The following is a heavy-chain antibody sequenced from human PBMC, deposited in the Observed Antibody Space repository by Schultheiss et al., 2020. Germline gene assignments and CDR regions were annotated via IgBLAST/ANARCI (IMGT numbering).Heavy chain of an antibody. J-gene: IGHJ4*02. CDR2: ISTYNGNT. V-gene: IGHV1-18*01. CDR1: GYTFTNYG. Sequence: ASVKVSCKASGYTFTNYGISWVRQAPGQGLEWMGWISTYNGNTNYAQKLQGRVTMTTDTSTSTAYMELRSLRSDDTAVYYCARGATRRWLQLGDYWGQGTLVTVSS. D-gene: IGHD5-24*01. CDR3: ARGATRRWLQLGDY.